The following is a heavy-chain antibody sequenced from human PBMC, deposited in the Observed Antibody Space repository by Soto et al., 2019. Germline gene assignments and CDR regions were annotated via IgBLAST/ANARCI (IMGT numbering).Heavy chain of an antibody. CDR1: GFTFDFYA. D-gene: IGHD5-12*01. CDR2: ISWNSGSI. V-gene: IGHV3-9*01. J-gene: IGHJ4*02. CDR3: AKEDLLCGYSGYGHFDY. Sequence: EVQLVESGGGLVQPGRSLRLSCAASGFTFDFYAMHWVRQAPGKGLEWVSGISWNSGSIGYADSVKGRFTISRDNAKNSLYLQMNSLRAEDTAFYYCAKEDLLCGYSGYGHFDYWGQGTLVTVSS.